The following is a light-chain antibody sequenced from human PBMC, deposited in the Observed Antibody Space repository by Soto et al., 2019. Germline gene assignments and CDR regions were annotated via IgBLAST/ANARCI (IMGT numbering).Light chain of an antibody. CDR2: SAT. J-gene: IGKJ1*01. V-gene: IGKV3-20*01. Sequence: EIVLTQSPGTLSLSPGERATLSCRASQSVNNNFLAWYQQRPGQPPSLLIYSATNRAIGLPDRFSGSVSGTDFTLTISRLEPEDFAVYFCQQYGRSPWTFGQGTKV. CDR3: QQYGRSPWT. CDR1: QSVNNNF.